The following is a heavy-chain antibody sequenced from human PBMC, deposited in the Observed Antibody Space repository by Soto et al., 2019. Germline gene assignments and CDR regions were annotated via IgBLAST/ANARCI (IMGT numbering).Heavy chain of an antibody. V-gene: IGHV3-74*01. J-gene: IGHJ4*02. D-gene: IGHD3-16*01. Sequence: EVQLVESGGGLVQPGGSLRLSCAASGFTFSSSWMHWVRQAPGKGLVWVSRINSGASTTNYADSVKGRFTISRDNAKNTLYLQMDSLTAEDTAVYYCARGPTGGVGYAYWGQGTRVNVSS. CDR2: INSGASTT. CDR1: GFTFSSSW. CDR3: ARGPTGGVGYAY.